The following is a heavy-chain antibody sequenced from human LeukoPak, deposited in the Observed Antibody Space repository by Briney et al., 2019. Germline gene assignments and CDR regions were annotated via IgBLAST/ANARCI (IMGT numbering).Heavy chain of an antibody. V-gene: IGHV1-69*05. CDR1: GGTLSSYA. D-gene: IGHD6-13*01. CDR3: ASAAAAGPFDY. J-gene: IGHJ4*02. CDR2: IIPLFGTA. Sequence: ASVKVSCKASGGTLSSYAISWVRQAPGQGLEWMGGIIPLFGTANYAQKFQGRVTVTTDGSTSTAYMELSSLRSEDTAVYFCASAAAAGPFDYWGQGTLVTVSS.